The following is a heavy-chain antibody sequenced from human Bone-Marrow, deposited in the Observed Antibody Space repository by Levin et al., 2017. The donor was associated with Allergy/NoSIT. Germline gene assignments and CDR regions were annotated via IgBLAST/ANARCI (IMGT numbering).Heavy chain of an antibody. J-gene: IGHJ3*02. V-gene: IGHV3-48*04. CDR1: AFTFSGYS. D-gene: IGHD2-15*01. CDR2: ISSSGSTI. CDR3: ARGRATYAFDI. Sequence: AASVKVSCAASAFTFSGYSMNWVRQAPGKGVEWVSYISSSGSTIHFADSVKGRFTISRDNAKSSLYLQMNSLRAEDTAVYYCARGRATYAFDIWGQGTMVTVS.